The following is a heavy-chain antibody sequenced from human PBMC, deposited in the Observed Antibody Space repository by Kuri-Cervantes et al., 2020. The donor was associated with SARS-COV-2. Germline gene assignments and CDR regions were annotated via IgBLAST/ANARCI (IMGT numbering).Heavy chain of an antibody. Sequence: LSLTCAASGFTFSSYSMNGVRQAPGKGLEWVSGISWNSGSIGYADSVKGRFTISRDNAKNSLYLQMNSLRAEDTAVYYCAKVVILWWDNDAFDIWGQGTMVTVSS. CDR1: GFTFSSYS. D-gene: IGHD2-21*01. CDR3: AKVVILWWDNDAFDI. J-gene: IGHJ3*02. CDR2: ISWNSGSI. V-gene: IGHV3-9*01.